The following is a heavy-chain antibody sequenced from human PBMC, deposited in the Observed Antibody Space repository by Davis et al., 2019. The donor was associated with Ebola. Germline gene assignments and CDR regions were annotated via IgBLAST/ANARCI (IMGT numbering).Heavy chain of an antibody. D-gene: IGHD5-12*01. J-gene: IGHJ2*01. Sequence: ASVKVSCKASGYTFTGYYMHWVRQAPGQGLEWMGWINPNSGGTNYAQKLQGRVTMTTDTSTSTAYMELRSLRSEDTAVYYCARSKGLATRNWYFDLWGRGTLVTVSS. V-gene: IGHV1-2*02. CDR3: ARSKGLATRNWYFDL. CDR2: INPNSGGT. CDR1: GYTFTGYY.